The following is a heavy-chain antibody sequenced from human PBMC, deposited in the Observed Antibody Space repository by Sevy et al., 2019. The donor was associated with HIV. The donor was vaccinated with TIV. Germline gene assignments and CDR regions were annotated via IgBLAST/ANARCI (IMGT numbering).Heavy chain of an antibody. V-gene: IGHV3-33*01. J-gene: IGHJ6*02. CDR1: GFSFSSYD. CDR3: AREKVDTSMIFVEYYGMDV. Sequence: GGSLRLSCAASGFSFSSYDMHWVRQAPGMGLEWVAVIRYDGSNKHYGDSVKGRFPISRDKSKNALYLQMSSLRAEDTAVYYCAREKVDTSMIFVEYYGMDVWGQGTTVTVSS. D-gene: IGHD5-18*01. CDR2: IRYDGSNK.